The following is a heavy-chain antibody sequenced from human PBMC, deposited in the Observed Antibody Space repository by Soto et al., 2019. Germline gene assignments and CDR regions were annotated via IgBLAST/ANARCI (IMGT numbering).Heavy chain of an antibody. V-gene: IGHV3-7*05. CDR1: GFTFSDYW. CDR2: IKTDGSEK. Sequence: EVQLVESGGGLVQPGGSLRLSCAASGFTFSDYWMSWVRQAPGKGLECVANIKTDGSEKYYVDPVKRRFTISRDNAKNSLYLQMNSLRAEDTAVYYCASSMGRGGNDYWGQGTLVAVSS. CDR3: ASSMGRGGNDY. D-gene: IGHD3-10*01. J-gene: IGHJ4*02.